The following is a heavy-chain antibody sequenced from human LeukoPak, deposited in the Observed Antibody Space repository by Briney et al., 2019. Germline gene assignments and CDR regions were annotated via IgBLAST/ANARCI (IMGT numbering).Heavy chain of an antibody. V-gene: IGHV3-49*04. D-gene: IGHD4-23*01. CDR2: IRSKAYGGTT. J-gene: IGHJ4*02. CDR1: GFTFGDYA. CDR3: TITVEDSIRVCYFDY. Sequence: QPGRSLRLSCTASGFTFGDYAMSWVRQAPGKGLEWVGFIRSKAYGGTTEYAASVKGRFTISRDDSKSIAYLQMNSLKTEDTAVYYCTITVEDSIRVCYFDYWGQGTLVTVSS.